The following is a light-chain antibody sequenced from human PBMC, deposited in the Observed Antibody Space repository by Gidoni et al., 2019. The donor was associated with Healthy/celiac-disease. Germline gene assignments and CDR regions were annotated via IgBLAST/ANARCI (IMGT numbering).Light chain of an antibody. J-gene: IGLJ2*01. CDR2: EVS. Sequence: QSALTQPASGSGSPGQSITISCTGTSSDVGGSNYVSWYQQHPGKAPNLMIYEVSNRPSGVSTRFSGSTSGNTASLTISGLQAEDEADYYCSSYTSSSTLVVFGGGTKLTVL. CDR3: SSYTSSSTLVV. V-gene: IGLV2-14*01. CDR1: SSDVGGSNY.